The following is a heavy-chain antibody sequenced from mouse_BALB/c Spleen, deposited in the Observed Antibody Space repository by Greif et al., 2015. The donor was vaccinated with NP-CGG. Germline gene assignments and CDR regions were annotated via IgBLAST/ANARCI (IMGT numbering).Heavy chain of an antibody. CDR1: GYTFTSYW. Sequence: VQLQQSGAELVKPGASVKLSCKASGYTFTSYWMHWVKQRPGQGLEWIGEIDPSDSYTNYNQKFKGKATLTVDKSSSTAYMQLSSLTSEDSAVYYCASRDFLKEDYWGQGTSVTVSS. J-gene: IGHJ4*01. CDR2: IDPSDSYT. V-gene: IGHV1-69*02. D-gene: IGHD3-3*01. CDR3: ASRDFLKEDY.